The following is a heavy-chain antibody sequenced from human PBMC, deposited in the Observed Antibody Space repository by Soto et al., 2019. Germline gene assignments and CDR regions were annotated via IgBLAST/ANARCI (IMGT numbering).Heavy chain of an antibody. CDR2: ISGSGGTT. V-gene: IGHV3-23*01. CDR3: AKGRAIDY. J-gene: IGHJ4*02. Sequence: GGSLRLSCAASGVTFSSYTMSWVRQAPGKGLEWVSGISGSGGTTYFADSAKGRFTISRDNSNNTLFLQVNSLRAEDTAIYYCAKGRAIDYWGQGTLVTVSS. CDR1: GVTFSSYT.